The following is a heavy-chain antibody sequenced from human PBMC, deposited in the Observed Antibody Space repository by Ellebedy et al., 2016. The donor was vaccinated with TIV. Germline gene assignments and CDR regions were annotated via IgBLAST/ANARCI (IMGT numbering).Heavy chain of an antibody. V-gene: IGHV3-33*01. Sequence: PGGSLRLSCAASGFTFGRYGMHWVRQAPGKGLEWVAVIWFDGSKEFYEDSVKGRFTISRDDSKNEVLREMSSLSAEDTALYHCARTSYQLLAYYFDSWGQGTLVTVSS. CDR1: GFTFGRYG. J-gene: IGHJ4*02. CDR3: ARTSYQLLAYYFDS. CDR2: IWFDGSKE. D-gene: IGHD2-2*01.